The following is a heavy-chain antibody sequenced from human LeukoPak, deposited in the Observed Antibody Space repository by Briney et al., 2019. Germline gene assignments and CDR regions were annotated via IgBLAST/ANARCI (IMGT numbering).Heavy chain of an antibody. CDR2: IDGSGGST. CDR1: GFTFSSYA. D-gene: IGHD6-13*01. V-gene: IGHV3-23*01. Sequence: WGSLRLSCAASGFTFSSYAMSWVRQAPGKGLEWVSTIDGSGGSTYYADSVKGRFTISRDSSKNTLYLQMNSLRAEDTAVYYCAKAIAAAGRETDWGQGTLVTVSS. J-gene: IGHJ4*02. CDR3: AKAIAAAGRETD.